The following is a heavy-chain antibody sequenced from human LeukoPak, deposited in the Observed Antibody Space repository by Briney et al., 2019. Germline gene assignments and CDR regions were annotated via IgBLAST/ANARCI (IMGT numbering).Heavy chain of an antibody. V-gene: IGHV1-24*01. D-gene: IGHD3-22*01. CDR1: GYTLTELS. CDR2: FDPEDGET. Sequence: ASVKVSCKVSGYTLTELSMHWVRQAPGKGLEWMGGFDPEDGETIYAQKFQGRVTMTEDTSTDTAYMELSSLRSEDTAVYYCATVVSQVVITPFDYWGQGTLVTVSS. CDR3: ATVVSQVVITPFDY. J-gene: IGHJ4*02.